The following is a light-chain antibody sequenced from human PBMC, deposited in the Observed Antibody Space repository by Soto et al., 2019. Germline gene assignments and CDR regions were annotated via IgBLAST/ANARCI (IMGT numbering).Light chain of an antibody. CDR3: QQYDNSPLT. J-gene: IGKJ4*01. CDR2: DAS. Sequence: DIVLTQSPGTRSLSPGERATLSCGTSQSVSTNLAWYQQKPGQPPRLLIYDASTRATGIPARFSGSGSGTDFTLTISRLEPEDFAVYYCQQYDNSPLTFGGGTKVDIK. V-gene: IGKV3-20*01. CDR1: QSVSTN.